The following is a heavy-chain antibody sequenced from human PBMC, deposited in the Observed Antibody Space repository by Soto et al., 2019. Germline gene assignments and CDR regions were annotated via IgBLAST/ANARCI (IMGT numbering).Heavy chain of an antibody. CDR3: ASSGAPYCGGDCYSNADPLYAFDI. J-gene: IGHJ3*02. V-gene: IGHV1-2*04. CDR2: INPNSGGT. CDR1: GYTFTGYY. D-gene: IGHD2-21*01. Sequence: GASVKVSCKASGYTFTGYYMHWVRQAPGQGLEWMGWINPNSGGTNYAQKFQGWVTMTRDTSINTAYMELSRLRSDDTAVYYCASSGAPYCGGDCYSNADPLYAFDIWGQGTMVTVSS.